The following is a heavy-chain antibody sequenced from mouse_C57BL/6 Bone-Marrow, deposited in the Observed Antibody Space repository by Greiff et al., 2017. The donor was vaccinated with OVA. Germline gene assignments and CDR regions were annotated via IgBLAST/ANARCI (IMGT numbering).Heavy chain of an antibody. CDR2: IHPNSGST. Sequence: VQLQQPGAELVKPGASVKLSCKASSYTFTSYWMHWVKQRPGQGLEWIGMIHPNSGSTNYNEKFKSKATLTVDKSSSTAYMQLSSLTSEDSAVYYCARKDYAWFAYWGQGTLVTVSA. J-gene: IGHJ3*01. CDR3: ARKDYAWFAY. V-gene: IGHV1-64*01. D-gene: IGHD1-1*01. CDR1: SYTFTSYW.